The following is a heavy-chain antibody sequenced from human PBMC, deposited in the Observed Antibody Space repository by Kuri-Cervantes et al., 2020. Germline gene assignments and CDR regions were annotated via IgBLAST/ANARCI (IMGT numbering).Heavy chain of an antibody. CDR1: GFTFSSYA. J-gene: IGHJ6*03. Sequence: GGSLRLSCAASGFTFSSYAMSWVRQAPGKGLEWVSAISGSGGSTYYADSVKGRFTISRDNSKNTLYLQMNSLRAEDTAVYYCARDLDTYYYGSSGLQYYYYYYMDVWGKGTTVTVSS. D-gene: IGHD3-22*01. CDR2: ISGSGGST. V-gene: IGHV3-23*01. CDR3: ARDLDTYYYGSSGLQYYYYYYMDV.